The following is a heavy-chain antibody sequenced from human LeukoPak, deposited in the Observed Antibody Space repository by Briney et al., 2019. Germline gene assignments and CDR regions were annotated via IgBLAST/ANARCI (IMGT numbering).Heavy chain of an antibody. D-gene: IGHD5-12*01. CDR1: GGSIGSYY. Sequence: NPSETLSLTCTVSGGSIGSYYWSWIRQPAGKGLEWIGRIYTSGSTNYNPSLKSRVTMSVDTSKNQFSLKLSSVTAADTAVYYCARDPSGSPPYNWFDPWGQGTLVTVSS. J-gene: IGHJ5*02. V-gene: IGHV4-4*07. CDR3: ARDPSGSPPYNWFDP. CDR2: IYTSGST.